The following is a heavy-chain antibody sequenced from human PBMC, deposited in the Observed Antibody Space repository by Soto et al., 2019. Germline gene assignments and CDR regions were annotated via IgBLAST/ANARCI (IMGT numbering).Heavy chain of an antibody. D-gene: IGHD5-12*01. Sequence: QLQLQESGSGLVKPSQTLSLTCAVSGGSISSGGYSWSWIRQPPGKGLEWIGYIYHSGSTYYNPSLKSRVTISVGRAKNQFSLKLSSVAAADTAVYYCAAGGGLPRYYWGQGTLVTVSS. V-gene: IGHV4-30-2*01. CDR1: GGSISSGGYS. CDR3: AAGGGLPRYY. J-gene: IGHJ4*02. CDR2: IYHSGST.